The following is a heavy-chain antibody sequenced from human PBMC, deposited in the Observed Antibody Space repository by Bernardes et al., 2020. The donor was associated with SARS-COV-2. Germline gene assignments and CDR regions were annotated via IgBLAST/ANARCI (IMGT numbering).Heavy chain of an antibody. CDR3: ATPRGYSYGPFDY. J-gene: IGHJ4*02. Sequence: GSLRLPCAASGFTFSSYSMNWVRQAPGKGLEWVSSISSSSSYIYYADSVKGRFTISRDNAKNSLYLQMNSLRAEDTAVYYCATPRGYSYGPFDYWGQGTLVTVSS. CDR1: GFTFSSYS. D-gene: IGHD5-18*01. CDR2: ISSSSSYI. V-gene: IGHV3-21*01.